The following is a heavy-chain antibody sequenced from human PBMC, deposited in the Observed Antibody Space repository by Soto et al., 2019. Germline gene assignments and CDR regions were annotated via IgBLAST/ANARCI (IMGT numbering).Heavy chain of an antibody. CDR2: INPNSGGT. CDR3: ARIANSYYDSSGYYLGWFDP. V-gene: IGHV1-2*02. J-gene: IGHJ5*02. Sequence: ASVKVSCKASGYTFTGYYMHWVRQAPGQGLELMGWINPNSGGTNYAQKFQGRVTMTRDTSISTAYMELSRLRSDDTAVYYCARIANSYYDSSGYYLGWFDPWGQGTLVTVSS. CDR1: GYTFTGYY. D-gene: IGHD3-22*01.